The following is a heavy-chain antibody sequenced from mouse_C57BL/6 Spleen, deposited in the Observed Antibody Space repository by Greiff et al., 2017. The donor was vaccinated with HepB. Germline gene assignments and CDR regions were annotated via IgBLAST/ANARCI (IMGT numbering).Heavy chain of an antibody. D-gene: IGHD1-1*01. J-gene: IGHJ4*01. V-gene: IGHV1-54*01. CDR2: INPGSGGT. CDR1: GYAFTTYL. Sequence: VQLQQSGAELVRPGTSVKVSCKASGYAFTTYLIEWVKQRPGQGLEWIGVINPGSGGTNYNEKFKGKATLTADKSSSTAYMQLSSLTSEDSAVYCCARSGEDYGSSYVRMDYWGQGTSVTDSS. CDR3: ARSGEDYGSSYVRMDY.